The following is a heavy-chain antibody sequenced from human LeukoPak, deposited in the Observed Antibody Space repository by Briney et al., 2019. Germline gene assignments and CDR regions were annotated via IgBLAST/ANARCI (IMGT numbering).Heavy chain of an antibody. CDR3: AREVVPAANYYYYYMDV. D-gene: IGHD2-2*01. J-gene: IGHJ6*03. CDR2: ISAYNGNT. Sequence: GALVKVSCKASGYTFTSYGISWVRQAPGQGLEWMGWISAYNGNTNYAQKLQGRVTMTTDTSTSTAYMELRSLRSDDTAVCYCAREVVPAANYYYYYMDVWGKGTTVTVSS. CDR1: GYTFTSYG. V-gene: IGHV1-18*01.